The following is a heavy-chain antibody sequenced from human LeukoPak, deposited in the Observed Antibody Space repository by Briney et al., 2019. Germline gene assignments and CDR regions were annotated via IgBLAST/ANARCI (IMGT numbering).Heavy chain of an antibody. CDR2: INPNSGGT. J-gene: IGHJ4*02. V-gene: IGHV1-2*02. CDR3: ARDCSNTSCNGW. D-gene: IGHD2-2*01. Sequence: ASVKVSCKASGYTFTGYNMHWVRQAPGQGLEWMGWINPNSGGTNYAQKFQGRVTMTRDTSISTAYMEVSRLRSDDTAVYYCARDCSNTSCNGWWGQGTLVTVSS. CDR1: GYTFTGYN.